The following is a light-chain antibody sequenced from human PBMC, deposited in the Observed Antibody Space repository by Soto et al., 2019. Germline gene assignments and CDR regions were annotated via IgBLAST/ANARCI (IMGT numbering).Light chain of an antibody. V-gene: IGKV1-5*03. CDR3: QHYNSYSEA. J-gene: IGKJ1*01. Sequence: DIQMTQSPSTLSGSVGDRVTITCRASQTISSWLAWYQQKPGKAPKLLIYKASTLKSGVPSRFSGSGSGTEFTLPISSLQPDGFATYYCQHYNSYSEAFGQGTKVDIK. CDR2: KAS. CDR1: QTISSW.